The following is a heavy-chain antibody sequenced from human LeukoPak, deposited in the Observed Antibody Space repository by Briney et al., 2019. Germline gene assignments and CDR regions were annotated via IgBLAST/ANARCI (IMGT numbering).Heavy chain of an antibody. CDR2: MNPNSGNT. CDR3: AREMATKAYVIDY. V-gene: IGHV1-8*01. D-gene: IGHD5-24*01. CDR1: GYTFTSYD. Sequence: GASVKVSCKASGYTFTSYDINWVRQATGQGLEWMGWMNPNSGNTGYAQKFQGRVTMTRNTSISTAYMELSSLRCEDTAVYYCAREMATKAYVIDYWGQGTLVTVSS. J-gene: IGHJ4*02.